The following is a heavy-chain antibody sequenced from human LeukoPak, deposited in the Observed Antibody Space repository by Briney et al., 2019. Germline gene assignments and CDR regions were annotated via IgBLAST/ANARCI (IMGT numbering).Heavy chain of an antibody. D-gene: IGHD1-26*01. CDR1: GFTFRSYG. J-gene: IGHJ3*02. V-gene: IGHV3-30*02. CDR2: IQNDGSNE. Sequence: GGSLRLSCAASGFTFRSYGMHWVRQAPGKGLEWVAYIQNDGSNEQYADSVKGRFSISRDSSKNILYLQMNSLRAEDTAVYYCAKVGVGATKGRASDIWGQGTMVTVSS. CDR3: AKVGVGATKGRASDI.